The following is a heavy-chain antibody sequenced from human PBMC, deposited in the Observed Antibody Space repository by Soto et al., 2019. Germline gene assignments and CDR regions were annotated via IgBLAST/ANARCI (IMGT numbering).Heavy chain of an antibody. CDR2: IDHGGST. Sequence: QVPLQQWGAGLLKPSETLSLTCAVYGGAFSGYSWTWIRQPPGKGPEWIGEIDHGGSTTYNPSLKSRVTISVDTSKNQFSLKLSSVTAADTAVYYCARGQSATVRGGFTAWGQGTLVTVSS. V-gene: IGHV4-34*01. J-gene: IGHJ5*02. D-gene: IGHD3-10*01. CDR1: GGAFSGYS. CDR3: ARGQSATVRGGFTA.